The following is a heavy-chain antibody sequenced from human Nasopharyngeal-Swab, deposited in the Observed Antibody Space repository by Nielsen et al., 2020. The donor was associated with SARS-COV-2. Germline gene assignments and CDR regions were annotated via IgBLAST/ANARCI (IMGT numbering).Heavy chain of an antibody. CDR3: TRDGLNGYYDSSGYPLRDGMDV. Sequence: GESLKISCAASQFNLTKYNMHWVRQAPGKGLEWVSYITSSSSTIYYADSVKGRFAISRDNAENALYLQMNSLRDEDTAVYHCTRDGLNGYYDSSGYPLRDGMDVWGQGTTVTVSS. CDR2: ITSSSSTI. V-gene: IGHV3-48*02. CDR1: QFNLTKYN. J-gene: IGHJ6*02. D-gene: IGHD3-22*01.